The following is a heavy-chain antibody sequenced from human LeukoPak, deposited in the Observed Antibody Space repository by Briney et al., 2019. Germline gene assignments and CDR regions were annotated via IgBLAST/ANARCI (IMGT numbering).Heavy chain of an antibody. CDR1: GGSISSHY. J-gene: IGHJ4*02. CDR2: IYYSVIT. CDR3: ARFYSSGWYGMHDY. V-gene: IGHV4-59*11. Sequence: PSETLSLTCTVSGGSISSHYWSWIRQPPGKGLEWIGYIYYSVITNYNPSLKSRVTISVDTSKNQFSLKLSSVTAADKAVYYCARFYSSGWYGMHDYWGQGTLVTVSS. D-gene: IGHD6-19*01.